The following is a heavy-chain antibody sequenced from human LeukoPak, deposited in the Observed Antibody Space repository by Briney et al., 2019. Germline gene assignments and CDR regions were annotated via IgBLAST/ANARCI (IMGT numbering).Heavy chain of an antibody. Sequence: SETLSLTCAVHGGSFSGYYWSWIRQPPGKGLEWIGEINHSGSTNYNPSLKSRVTISVDTSKNQFALKLSSVTAADTAVYYCARTGSGHDYWGQGTLVTVSS. V-gene: IGHV4-34*01. J-gene: IGHJ4*02. CDR3: ARTGSGHDY. CDR1: GGSFSGYY. CDR2: INHSGST. D-gene: IGHD2-15*01.